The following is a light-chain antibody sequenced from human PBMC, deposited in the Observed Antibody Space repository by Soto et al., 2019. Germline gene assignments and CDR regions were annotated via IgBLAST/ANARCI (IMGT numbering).Light chain of an antibody. V-gene: IGKV1-27*01. CDR2: ATS. CDR3: QRYNSAPEA. CDR1: QVIRNF. J-gene: IGKJ3*01. Sequence: DIQMTQSPSSLSASVGDRVTITCRANQVIRNFLAWHQQKPGQAPKVLIYATSTLNSGVPSRFSGSRSGTDFTLTISSLQPEDVATYYCQRYNSAPEAFGPGTKVDVK.